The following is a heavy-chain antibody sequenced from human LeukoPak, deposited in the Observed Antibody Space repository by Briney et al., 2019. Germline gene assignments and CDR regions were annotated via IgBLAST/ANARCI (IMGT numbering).Heavy chain of an antibody. J-gene: IGHJ3*02. V-gene: IGHV3-30*04. D-gene: IGHD2-15*01. CDR2: TSYDGSNK. CDR3: VRDRMAVPFTQYCIDDTCFLWGGAAFDI. CDR1: GFTFSSYA. Sequence: PGGSLRLSCAASGFTFSSYALHWVRQAPGKGLEWVAVTSYDGSNKYYADSVKGRFTISRDNSKNTLYLQMNSLRVEDTAVYYCVRDRMAVPFTQYCIDDTCFLWGGAAFDIWGQGTVVTVSS.